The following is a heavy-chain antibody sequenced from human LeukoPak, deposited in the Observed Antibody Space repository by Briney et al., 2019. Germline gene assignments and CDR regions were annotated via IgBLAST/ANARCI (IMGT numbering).Heavy chain of an antibody. CDR3: ARGKGGYYAGFDY. D-gene: IGHD3-22*01. Sequence: SETLSLTCTVSGGSISSYYWSWIRQPPGKGLEWIGYIYDSGSTNYNPSLKSRVTISADTSKNQFSLKLSSVTAADTAVYYCARGKGGYYAGFDYWGQGTRVTVSS. CDR2: IYDSGST. V-gene: IGHV4-59*01. J-gene: IGHJ4*02. CDR1: GGSISSYY.